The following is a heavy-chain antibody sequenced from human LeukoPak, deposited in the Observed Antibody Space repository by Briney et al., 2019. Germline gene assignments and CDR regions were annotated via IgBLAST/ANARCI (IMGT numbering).Heavy chain of an antibody. Sequence: PSETLSLTCTISGGFISSGSYYWSWIRQPAGKGLEWIGRIYTSGSTNYNPSLKSRVTISVDTSKNQFSLKLSSVTAADTAVYYCARESSSLVWGQGTLVTVSS. J-gene: IGHJ4*02. V-gene: IGHV4-61*02. CDR1: GGFISSGSYY. CDR3: ARESSSLV. D-gene: IGHD6-6*01. CDR2: IYTSGST.